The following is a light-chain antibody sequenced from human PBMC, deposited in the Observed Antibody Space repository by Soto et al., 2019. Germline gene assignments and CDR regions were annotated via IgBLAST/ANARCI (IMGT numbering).Light chain of an antibody. CDR2: EVS. Sequence: QSVLTQPASVSGSPGQSITISCTGTSSDVGGYNYVSWYQQHPGKAPKLMIYEVSNRPSGVSNRFSGSKSGNTASLTISGLQAEDEADYYCSSYTSSSILYVFGTWTKVTVL. V-gene: IGLV2-14*01. CDR1: SSDVGGYNY. J-gene: IGLJ1*01. CDR3: SSYTSSSILYV.